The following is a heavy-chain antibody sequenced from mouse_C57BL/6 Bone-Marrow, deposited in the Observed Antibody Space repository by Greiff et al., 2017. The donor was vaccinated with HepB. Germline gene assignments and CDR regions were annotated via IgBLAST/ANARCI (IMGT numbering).Heavy chain of an antibody. CDR2: ISDGGSYT. D-gene: IGHD2-4*01. Sequence: EVQLVESGGGLVKPGGSLKLSCAASGFTFSSYAMSWVRQTPEKRLEWVATISDGGSYTYYPDNVKGRFTISRDNAKNNLYLQMSHLKSEDTAMYYCARDRYDYDGDYAMDYWGQGTSVTVSS. CDR3: ARDRYDYDGDYAMDY. V-gene: IGHV5-4*01. J-gene: IGHJ4*01. CDR1: GFTFSSYA.